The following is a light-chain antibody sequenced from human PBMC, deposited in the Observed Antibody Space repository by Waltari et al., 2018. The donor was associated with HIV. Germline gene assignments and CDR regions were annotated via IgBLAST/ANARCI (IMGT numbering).Light chain of an antibody. CDR3: QQYYSSPFT. Sequence: DVVMTQSPDSLAVSLGERATINCKSSQSVLFTSNNKNYLAWYQQKPGQSPKLLISWASTRESGVPDRFSGSGSGTDFTLTISSLQAEDVAVYYCQQYYSSPFTFGPGTKVAIK. CDR2: WAS. V-gene: IGKV4-1*01. J-gene: IGKJ3*01. CDR1: QSVLFTSNNKNY.